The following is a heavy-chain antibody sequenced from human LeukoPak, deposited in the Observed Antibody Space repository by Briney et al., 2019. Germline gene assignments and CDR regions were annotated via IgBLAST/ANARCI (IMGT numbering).Heavy chain of an antibody. J-gene: IGHJ4*02. V-gene: IGHV3-23*01. CDR2: ISTTGGST. CDR1: GFSFNNYA. D-gene: IGHD4-23*01. CDR3: AKDWTTVVTPKRYYFDS. Sequence: GGSLRLSCAASGFSFNNYAMSWVREALGKGVEWVSAISTTGGSTYYADSVRGRFTVSGDNSKNTLSLQMDRLRVEDTALYYSAKDWTTVVTPKRYYFDSWGQGTLVTVSS.